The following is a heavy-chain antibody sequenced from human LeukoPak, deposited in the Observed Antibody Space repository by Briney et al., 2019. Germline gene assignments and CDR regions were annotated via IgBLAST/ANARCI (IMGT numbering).Heavy chain of an antibody. Sequence: GGSRGLPWAPSGFTVSTDYRTGAPRPPGKGLEWVSVIHTDGITHYADSVKGRFTISRDKSTNTLYLQMDSLRAEDTAVYYCARHDYAEYWGQGTLVTVSS. J-gene: IGHJ4*02. V-gene: IGHV3-53*01. CDR3: ARHDYAEY. CDR2: IHTDGIT. CDR1: GFTVSTDY.